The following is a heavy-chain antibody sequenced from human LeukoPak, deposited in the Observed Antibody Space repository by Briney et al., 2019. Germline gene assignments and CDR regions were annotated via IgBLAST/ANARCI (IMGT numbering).Heavy chain of an antibody. CDR3: ARMVRRLERLKIGGSSVYATGYYFDY. D-gene: IGHD5/OR15-5a*01. Sequence: LETLSLTCAVYGGSFSGYYWSWVREPPGKGLEWSGEINDSGSTNYNTSLKSRVTISVETSKNQFSLKLSSVSAADTAVYNCARMVRRLERLKIGGSSVYATGYYFDYWGQGTLVTVSS. J-gene: IGHJ4*02. V-gene: IGHV4-34*01. CDR2: INDSGST. CDR1: GGSFSGYY.